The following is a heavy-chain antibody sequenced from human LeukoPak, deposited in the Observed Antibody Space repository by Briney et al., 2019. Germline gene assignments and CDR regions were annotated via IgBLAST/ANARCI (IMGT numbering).Heavy chain of an antibody. CDR3: ARLSSSWWGDY. J-gene: IGHJ4*02. CDR2: IYYSGST. Sequence: SETLSLTCTVSGGSISSYYWSWIRQPPGKGLEWIGYIYYSGSTNYNPSLKSRVTISVDTSKNQSSLKLSSVTAADTAVYYCARLSSSWWGDYWGQGTLVIVSS. CDR1: GGSISSYY. D-gene: IGHD6-13*01. V-gene: IGHV4-59*08.